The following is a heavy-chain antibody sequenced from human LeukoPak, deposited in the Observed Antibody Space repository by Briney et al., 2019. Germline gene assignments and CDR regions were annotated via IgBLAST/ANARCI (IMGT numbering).Heavy chain of an antibody. CDR3: TTVSRYCSSTSCSDAFDI. D-gene: IGHD2-2*01. V-gene: IGHV3-15*01. J-gene: IGHJ3*02. CDR1: GFTFSNAW. Sequence: GGSLRLSCAAYGFTFSNAWMSWVRQAPGKGLEWVGRIKSKTDGGTTDYAAPVKGRFTISRDDSKNTLYLQMNSLKTEDTAVYYCTTVSRYCSSTSCSDAFDIWGQGTMVTVSS. CDR2: IKSKTDGGTT.